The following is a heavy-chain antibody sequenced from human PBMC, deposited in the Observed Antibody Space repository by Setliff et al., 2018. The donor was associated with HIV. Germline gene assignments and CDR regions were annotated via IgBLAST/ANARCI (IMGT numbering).Heavy chain of an antibody. CDR2: ISSGNSYI. V-gene: IGHV3-21*01. D-gene: IGHD4-4*01. CDR1: RLTLSSNY. Sequence: GGSLRLSCSASRLTLSSNYMTWVRQSPGEGLEWVSFISSGNSYIYYADSVRGRFTVSRDNSNNILYLQMDDLTAGDTAIYYCAREMTSVSTLVTWLDPWGQGTQVTVSS. J-gene: IGHJ5*02. CDR3: AREMTSVSTLVTWLDP.